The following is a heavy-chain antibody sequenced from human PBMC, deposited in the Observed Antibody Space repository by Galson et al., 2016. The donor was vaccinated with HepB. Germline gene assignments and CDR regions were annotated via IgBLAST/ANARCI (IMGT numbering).Heavy chain of an antibody. V-gene: IGHV4-31*03. CDR1: GGSITSDANY. Sequence: TLSLTCSVSGGSITSDANYWSWIRQHPGKGLEWIGYIYYSGTTYYNPSLKNRVLISIDTSKNQFSLKLRSVTAADTGIYYCARAMGLPWFDPWGQGILVTVSS. D-gene: IGHD3-16*01. CDR2: IYYSGTT. J-gene: IGHJ5*02. CDR3: ARAMGLPWFDP.